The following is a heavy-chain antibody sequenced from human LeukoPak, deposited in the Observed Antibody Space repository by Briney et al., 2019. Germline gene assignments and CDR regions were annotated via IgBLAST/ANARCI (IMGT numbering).Heavy chain of an antibody. CDR2: IGISSGNT. CDR1: GFPFSDYS. J-gene: IGHJ4*02. CDR3: ARDHNYAFDN. D-gene: IGHD1-1*01. Sequence: GGSLRLSCTASGFPFSDYSMNWVRQAPGKGLEWISYIGISSGNTKYADSVKGRFTISANNARNSLYLQMNSLRVEDTAVYYCARDHNYAFDNWGQGTMVSVSS. V-gene: IGHV3-48*04.